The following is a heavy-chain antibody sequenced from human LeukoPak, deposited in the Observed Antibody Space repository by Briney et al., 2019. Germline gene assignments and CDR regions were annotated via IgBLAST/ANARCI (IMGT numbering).Heavy chain of an antibody. D-gene: IGHD3-22*01. V-gene: IGHV3-48*03. Sequence: GGSLRLSCAASGFTFSSYEMNWVRQAPGKGLEWVSYISSSGSTIYYADSVKGRFTISRDNAKNSLYLQMNSLRAEDTAVFYCATDQDHGYFRQWGQGPLVIVSS. CDR3: ATDQDHGYFRQ. J-gene: IGHJ1*01. CDR2: ISSSGSTI. CDR1: GFTFSSYE.